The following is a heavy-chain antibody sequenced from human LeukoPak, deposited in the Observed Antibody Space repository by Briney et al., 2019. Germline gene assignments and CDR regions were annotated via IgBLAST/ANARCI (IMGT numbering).Heavy chain of an antibody. CDR1: RASFNGSDYC. Sequence: PSETLSLTCSVSRASFNGSDYCWGWVRQPPGKGLEWIGTIYYRGNTYYNPSLTSRVTISADTSKMQFSLKLTSATAADTAVYYCARRKTMVRGASNWFDPWGQGTLVTVSS. CDR2: IYYRGNT. CDR3: ARRKTMVRGASNWFDP. V-gene: IGHV4-39*01. J-gene: IGHJ5*02. D-gene: IGHD3-10*01.